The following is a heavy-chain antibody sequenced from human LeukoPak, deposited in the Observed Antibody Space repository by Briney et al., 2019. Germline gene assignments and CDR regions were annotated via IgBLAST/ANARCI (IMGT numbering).Heavy chain of an antibody. CDR1: GYTFTSYD. V-gene: IGHV1-8*01. Sequence: ASVKVSCKASGYTFTSYDINWVRQATGQGLEWMGWMNPNSGNTGYTQKFQGRVTMTRNTSISTAYMELSSLRSEDTAVYYCARVGSYGDNWFDPWGQETLVTVSS. CDR3: ARVGSYGDNWFDP. CDR2: MNPNSGNT. D-gene: IGHD5-18*01. J-gene: IGHJ5*02.